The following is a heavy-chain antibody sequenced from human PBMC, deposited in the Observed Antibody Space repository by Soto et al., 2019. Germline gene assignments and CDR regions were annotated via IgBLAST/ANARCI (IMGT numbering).Heavy chain of an antibody. CDR3: ARDQTYGGNPNWYFDL. CDR2: IIPIFGTA. V-gene: IGHV1-69*05. Sequence: SVKVSCKASGGTFSSYAISWVRQAPGQGLEWMGGIIPIFGTANYAQKFQGRVTITRDSSASTAYMELSSLRSEDTAVYYCARDQTYGGNPNWYFDLWGRGALVTVSS. D-gene: IGHD4-17*01. J-gene: IGHJ2*01. CDR1: GGTFSSYA.